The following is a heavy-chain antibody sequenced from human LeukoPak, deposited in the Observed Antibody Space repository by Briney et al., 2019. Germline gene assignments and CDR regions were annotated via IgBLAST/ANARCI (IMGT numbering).Heavy chain of an antibody. CDR1: GFTVSSNY. D-gene: IGHD4-17*01. CDR2: IYSGGST. Sequence: GGSLRLSXAASGFTVSSNYMSWVGQPPGKGLEWVSVIYSGGSTYYADSVKGRFTISRDNSKNTLYLQMNSLRAEDTAVYYCAASRDYGDLEYWGQGTLVTVSS. J-gene: IGHJ4*02. V-gene: IGHV3-53*01. CDR3: AASRDYGDLEY.